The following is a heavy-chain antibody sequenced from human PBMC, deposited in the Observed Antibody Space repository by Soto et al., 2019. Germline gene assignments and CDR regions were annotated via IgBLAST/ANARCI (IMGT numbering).Heavy chain of an antibody. D-gene: IGHD2-2*02. CDR3: AKDAIPYNGREDAFDL. Sequence: EVHLLESGGDLVQPGGTLILSCVASGYPFGDYAMRWVRQAPGKGLEWVSAIGPTEAHAPAYAASVKGRFTISRDNSRNILYLQITNLRAEDTGVYYCAKDAIPYNGREDAFDLWGQGTMVTVSS. CDR1: GYPFGDYA. CDR2: IGPTEAHAP. J-gene: IGHJ3*01. V-gene: IGHV3-23*01.